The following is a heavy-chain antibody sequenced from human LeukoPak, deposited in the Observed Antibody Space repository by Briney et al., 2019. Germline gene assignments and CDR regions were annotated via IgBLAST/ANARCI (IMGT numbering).Heavy chain of an antibody. CDR2: IGTAGDT. Sequence: GGSLRLSCAASGFTFSDYDMHWVRQATGKGLEWVSAIGTAGDTYYTGSVKGRFTISRENAKNSLYLQMNSLRAGDTAVYYCVRVAKERVGGVYYFDYWGQGAPVTVSS. J-gene: IGHJ4*02. V-gene: IGHV3-13*01. CDR3: VRVAKERVGGVYYFDY. CDR1: GFTFSDYD. D-gene: IGHD1-1*01.